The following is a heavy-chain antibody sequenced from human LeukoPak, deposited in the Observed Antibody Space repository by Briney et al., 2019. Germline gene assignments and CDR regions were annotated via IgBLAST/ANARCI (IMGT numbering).Heavy chain of an antibody. D-gene: IGHD2-2*01. CDR1: GFKFYDYD. J-gene: IGHJ5*02. CDR3: VRDPVCGSTTRCSFGDVFDP. CDR2: VTSDGGNT. Sequence: GGSLTLSCAASGFKFYDYDMRRLRQVPGKGLVWVAGVTSDGGNTGYVDSEKGRFAISRHNTKNSLFLQMDSLRTEDTALYYCVRDPVCGSTTRCSFGDVFDPWGQGTLVTVSS. V-gene: IGHV3-20*04.